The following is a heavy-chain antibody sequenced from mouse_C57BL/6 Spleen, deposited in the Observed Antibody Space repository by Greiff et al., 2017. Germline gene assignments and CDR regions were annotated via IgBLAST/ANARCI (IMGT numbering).Heavy chain of an antibody. Sequence: EVHLVESGGGLVQPKGSLKLSCAASGFTFNTYAMHWVRQAPGKGLEWVARIRSKSSNYATYYADSVKDRFTISRDDSQSMLYLQMNKLKTEDTAMYYCVRENDYDGGFAYWGQGTLVTVSA. CDR2: IRSKSSNYAT. V-gene: IGHV10-3*01. D-gene: IGHD2-4*01. J-gene: IGHJ3*01. CDR1: GFTFNTYA. CDR3: VRENDYDGGFAY.